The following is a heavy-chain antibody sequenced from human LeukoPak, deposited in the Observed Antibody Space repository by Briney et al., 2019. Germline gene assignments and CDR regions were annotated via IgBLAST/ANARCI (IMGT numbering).Heavy chain of an antibody. J-gene: IGHJ4*02. D-gene: IGHD5-18*01. Sequence: SETLSLTCTVSGGSISSYYWSWIRQPPGKGLEWIGYIYYTGSTNYNPSLKSRATISVDTSKNQFSLKLRSVTAADTAVYYCARVHRAGYSYGQYYFDYWGQGTLVTVSS. CDR3: ARVHRAGYSYGQYYFDY. CDR1: GGSISSYY. CDR2: IYYTGST. V-gene: IGHV4-59*12.